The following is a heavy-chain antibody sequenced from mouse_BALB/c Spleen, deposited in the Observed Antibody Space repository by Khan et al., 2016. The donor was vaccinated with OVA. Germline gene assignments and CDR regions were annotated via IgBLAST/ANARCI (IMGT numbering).Heavy chain of an antibody. D-gene: IGHD2-1*01. CDR1: GFTLISYG. Sequence: QVQLKQSGPGLVAPSQSLSINCTVSGFTLISYGVHWVRQSPGNGLEWLGIIWAGGSTNYNSALMARLSISKDNSKSQVFLKMKSVQTDDTAMYYCARDDGNYVDVMDYGGQGTSVTVSS. V-gene: IGHV2-9*02. CDR3: ARDDGNYVDVMDY. CDR2: IWAGGST. J-gene: IGHJ4*01.